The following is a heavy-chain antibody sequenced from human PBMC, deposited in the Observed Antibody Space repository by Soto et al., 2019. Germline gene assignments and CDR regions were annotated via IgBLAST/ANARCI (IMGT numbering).Heavy chain of an antibody. CDR3: AKDGNYYDSSGIDY. CDR2: ISWNSGSI. J-gene: IGHJ4*02. V-gene: IGHV3-9*01. Sequence: GGSLRLSCAASGFTFDDYAMHWVRQAPGKGLEWVSGISWNSGSIGYADSVKGRFTISRDNAKNSLYLQMNSLRAEDTALYYCAKDGNYYDSSGIDYWGQGTLVTVSS. D-gene: IGHD3-22*01. CDR1: GFTFDDYA.